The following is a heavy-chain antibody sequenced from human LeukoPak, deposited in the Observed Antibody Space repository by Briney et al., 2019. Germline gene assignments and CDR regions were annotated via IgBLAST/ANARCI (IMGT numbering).Heavy chain of an antibody. V-gene: IGHV1-2*06. Sequence: ASVKVSCKASGYTFTGYYMHWVRQAPGQGLEWMGRINPNSGGTNYAQKFQGRVTMTKDTSISTAYMELSRLRSDDTAVYYCARGGSDYYYGMDVWGQGTTVTVSS. J-gene: IGHJ6*02. D-gene: IGHD5-12*01. CDR2: INPNSGGT. CDR3: ARGGSDYYYGMDV. CDR1: GYTFTGYY.